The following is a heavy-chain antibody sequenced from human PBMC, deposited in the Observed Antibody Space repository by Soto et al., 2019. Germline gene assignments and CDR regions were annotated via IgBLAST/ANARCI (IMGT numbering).Heavy chain of an antibody. J-gene: IGHJ4*02. Sequence: GGSLRLSCAASGFTFSSYGMHWVRQAPGKGLEWVAVISYDGSNKYYADSVKGRFTISRDNSKNTLYLQMSSLRAEDTEVYNWAKDIRNSEPGIRSRAEALPTDYWGQGTLVTVSS. CDR1: GFTFSSYG. CDR3: AKDIRNSEPGIRSRAEALPTDY. D-gene: IGHD2-21*01. CDR2: ISYDGSNK. V-gene: IGHV3-30*18.